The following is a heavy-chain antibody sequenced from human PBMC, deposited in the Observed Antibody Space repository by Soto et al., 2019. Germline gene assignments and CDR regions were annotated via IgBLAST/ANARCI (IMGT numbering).Heavy chain of an antibody. CDR3: AIDSATSYSGMGV. V-gene: IGHV4-34*01. Sequence: QVQLQQWGAGLLKPSETLSLTCAVYGGSFTGNYRSWIRQPPGKGLEWIGEVNDSGSTNFNPSLKSRITISVESSKKQFTLKLISVTAADTAVYYCAIDSATSYSGMGVWCHGTTVSVSS. J-gene: IGHJ6*02. D-gene: IGHD1-26*01. CDR2: VNDSGST. CDR1: GGSFTGNY.